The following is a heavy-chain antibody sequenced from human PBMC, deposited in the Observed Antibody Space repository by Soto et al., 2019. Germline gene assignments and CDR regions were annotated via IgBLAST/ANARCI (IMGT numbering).Heavy chain of an antibody. V-gene: IGHV3-11*01. CDR2: ISSSGSII. CDR3: ARDQGYHESSGYFDY. J-gene: IGHJ4*02. Sequence: PGGSLRLSCAASGFTFSDYYMSWIRQAPGKGLGWVSYISSSGSIIYYADSVKGRFTISRDNAKNSLYLQMNSLRAEDTAVYYCARDQGYHESSGYFDYWGQGTLVTVSS. CDR1: GFTFSDYY. D-gene: IGHD3-22*01.